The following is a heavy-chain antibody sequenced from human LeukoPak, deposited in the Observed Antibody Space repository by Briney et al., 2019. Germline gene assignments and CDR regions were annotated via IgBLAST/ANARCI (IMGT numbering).Heavy chain of an antibody. CDR2: INADGSTT. J-gene: IGHJ3*01. V-gene: IGHV3-74*01. CDR1: GFTFSNAW. Sequence: GRSLRLSCAASGFTFSNAWMSWVRQAPGKGLVWVSLINADGSTTTYADSVKGRFTISRDNARNTVSLQMNSLTIEDTAVYYCVVVVEPPDSDGFDVWGQGTMITVSS. D-gene: IGHD1-14*01. CDR3: VVVVEPPDSDGFDV.